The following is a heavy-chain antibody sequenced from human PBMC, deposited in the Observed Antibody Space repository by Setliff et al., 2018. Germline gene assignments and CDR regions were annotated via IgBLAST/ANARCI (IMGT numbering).Heavy chain of an antibody. Sequence: ASVKVSCKASGFTFRNYAISWVRQAPGQGLEWMGWISAYNGDTTYTQNLQGRVTLTTDTSTTTAYMELRSLRSDDTAVYYCARINFYVSSGYYYAPDYWGQGTLVTVSS. V-gene: IGHV1-18*01. CDR2: ISAYNGDT. D-gene: IGHD3-22*01. J-gene: IGHJ4*02. CDR1: GFTFRNYA. CDR3: ARINFYVSSGYYYAPDY.